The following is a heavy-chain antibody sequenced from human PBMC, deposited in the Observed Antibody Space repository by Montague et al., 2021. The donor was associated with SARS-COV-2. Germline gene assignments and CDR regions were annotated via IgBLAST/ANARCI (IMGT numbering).Heavy chain of an antibody. CDR3: ATSSYDFWSGYTQGDNWFDP. D-gene: IGHD3-3*01. J-gene: IGHJ5*02. CDR1: GGSISSSSYY. CDR2: IYHSGST. Sequence: SETRSLTCTVSGGSISSSSYYWGWIRQPPGKGLEWIGEIYHSGSTNYNPSLKSRVTISVDKSKNQFSLKLSSVTAADTAVYYCATSSYDFWSGYTQGDNWFDPWGQGTLVTVSS. V-gene: IGHV4-39*07.